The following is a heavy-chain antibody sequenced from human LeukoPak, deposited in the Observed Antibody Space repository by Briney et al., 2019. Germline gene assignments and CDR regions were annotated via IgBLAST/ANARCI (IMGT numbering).Heavy chain of an antibody. CDR2: INPSGGTT. D-gene: IGHD3-10*01. CDR3: ARDLHRVVVRGVPHYYYYMDV. V-gene: IGHV1-46*01. J-gene: IGHJ6*03. Sequence: GASVKVSCKASGYTFTSYYMHWVRQAPGQGLEWMGIINPSGGTTTYAQKLQGRVTMTTDTSTSTAYMDLRSLRSDDTAVYYCARDLHRVVVRGVPHYYYYMDVWGKGTTVTISS. CDR1: GYTFTSYY.